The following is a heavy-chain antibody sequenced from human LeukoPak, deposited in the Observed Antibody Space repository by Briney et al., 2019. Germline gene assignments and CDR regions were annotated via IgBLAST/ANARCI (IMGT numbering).Heavy chain of an antibody. Sequence: SETLSLTCAVSGGSISSSWWSWVRQPPGKGLEWIGEIFQNGSTNYNPSLKSPVTISVDKSKNHFSLELTSVTAADTAVYYCTCHSGWSGPSEWGQGTLVIVSS. CDR3: TCHSGWSGPSE. CDR1: GGSISSSW. D-gene: IGHD6-19*01. J-gene: IGHJ4*02. V-gene: IGHV4-4*02. CDR2: IFQNGST.